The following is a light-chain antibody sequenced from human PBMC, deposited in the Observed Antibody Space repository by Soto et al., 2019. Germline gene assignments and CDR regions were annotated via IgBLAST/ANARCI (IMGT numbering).Light chain of an antibody. CDR2: RAS. CDR3: QQYSGYSPYT. Sequence: DIQMTQSPSTLSASVGDRVTITCRASQSIGNSLAWYQQKPGKAPKLLIYRASTLEDGVPSRFSGSGSGAEFSLTISSLQPDDFATYYCQQYSGYSPYTFGQGTKLEI. CDR1: QSIGNS. V-gene: IGKV1-5*03. J-gene: IGKJ2*01.